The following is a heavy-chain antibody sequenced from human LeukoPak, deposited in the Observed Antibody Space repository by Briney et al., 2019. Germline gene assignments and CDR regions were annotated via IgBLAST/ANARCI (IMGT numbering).Heavy chain of an antibody. D-gene: IGHD2-8*01. CDR3: ASSGQCTNGLCRDVGYMDV. CDR2: ISYSGNT. CDR1: GGSISSYY. Sequence: SETLSLTCTVSGGSISSYYWSWIRQPPGKGLVWIGYISYSGNTNYNPSLKSRVTISMHTSKNQLSLKLNSVTAADTAVYYCASSGQCTNGLCRDVGYMDVWGKGTTVTVSS. J-gene: IGHJ6*03. V-gene: IGHV4-59*01.